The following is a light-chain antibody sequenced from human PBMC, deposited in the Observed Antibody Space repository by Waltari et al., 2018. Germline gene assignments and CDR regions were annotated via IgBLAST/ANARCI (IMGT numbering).Light chain of an antibody. CDR3: QSYDTSLSVV. J-gene: IGLJ2*01. CDR2: GIK. Sequence: QSVLTQPPSVSGAPGQRVTISCTGSGSNLGAGYDVNWYEQIPGKAPKLLIYGIKNRPSGFPARFSGSQSGTSASLASTGLQADDEADYYCQSYDTSLSVVFGGGTKLTVL. CDR1: GSNLGAGYD. V-gene: IGLV1-40*01.